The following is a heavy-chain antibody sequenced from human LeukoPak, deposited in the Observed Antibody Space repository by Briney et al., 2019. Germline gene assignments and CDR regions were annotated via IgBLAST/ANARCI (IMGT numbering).Heavy chain of an antibody. V-gene: IGHV3-64D*06. CDR3: VKGVVVVAARAFDY. CDR2: ISSNGGST. J-gene: IGHJ4*02. D-gene: IGHD2-21*02. CDR1: GFTFSSYA. Sequence: PGGSLRLSCSASGFTFSSYAMHWVRQAPGKGLEYASAISSNGGSTYYADSVKGRFTISRDNSKNTLYLQMSSLRAEDTAVYYCVKGVVVVAARAFDYWGQGTLVTVSS.